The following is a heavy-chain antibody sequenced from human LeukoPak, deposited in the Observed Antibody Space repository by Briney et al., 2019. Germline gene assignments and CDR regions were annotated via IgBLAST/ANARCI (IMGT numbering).Heavy chain of an antibody. J-gene: IGHJ4*02. CDR1: GGSFSGYY. Sequence: TGGSLRLSCAVYGGSFSGYYWSWIRQPPGKGLEWIGEINHSGSTNYNPSLKSRVTISVDTSKNQFSLKLSSVTAADTAVYYCARGVAVAGTGTYYFDYWGQGTLVTVSS. D-gene: IGHD6-19*01. V-gene: IGHV4-34*01. CDR2: INHSGST. CDR3: ARGVAVAGTGTYYFDY.